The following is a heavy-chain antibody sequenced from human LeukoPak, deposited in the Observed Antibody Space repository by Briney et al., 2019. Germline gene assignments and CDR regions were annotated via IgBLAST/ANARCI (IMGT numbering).Heavy chain of an antibody. D-gene: IGHD3-22*01. V-gene: IGHV4-59*01. CDR3: ASLYDSSGYYSSWAFDI. CDR2: IYYSGST. CDR1: GGSISSYY. J-gene: IGHJ3*02. Sequence: SETLALTCTVSGGSISSYYWSWIRQPPGKGLEWIGYIYYSGSTNYNPSLKSRVTISVDTSKNQFSLKLSSVTAADTAVYYCASLYDSSGYYSSWAFDIWGQGTMVTVSS.